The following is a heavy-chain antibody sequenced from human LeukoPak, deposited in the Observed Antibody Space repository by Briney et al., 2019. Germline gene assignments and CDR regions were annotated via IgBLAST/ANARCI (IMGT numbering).Heavy chain of an antibody. J-gene: IGHJ4*02. CDR2: VSAYNGNS. V-gene: IGHV1-18*01. CDR1: GYTFTSYG. Sequence: ASVKVSCTASGYTFTSYGISWVRQAPGQGLEWMGWVSAYNGNSNYAQKVQGRVTMTTDTSTSTAYMELRSLRSDDTAVYYCARGLGDSSGYYYPDDYWGQGTLVTVSS. D-gene: IGHD3-22*01. CDR3: ARGLGDSSGYYYPDDY.